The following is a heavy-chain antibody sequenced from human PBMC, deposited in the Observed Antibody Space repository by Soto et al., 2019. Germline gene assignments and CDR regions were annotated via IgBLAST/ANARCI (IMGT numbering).Heavy chain of an antibody. V-gene: IGHV3-21*01. CDR1: GFTFSSYS. J-gene: IGHJ3*02. Sequence: ESGGGLVKPGGSLRLSCAASGFTFSSYSMNWVRQAPGKGLEWGSSISSSSSYIYYADSVKGRFTISRDNAKNSLYLQMNSLRAEDTAVYYCARDHGLSSYAFDIWGQGTMVTVSS. CDR3: ARDHGLSSYAFDI. CDR2: ISSSSSYI. D-gene: IGHD2-15*01.